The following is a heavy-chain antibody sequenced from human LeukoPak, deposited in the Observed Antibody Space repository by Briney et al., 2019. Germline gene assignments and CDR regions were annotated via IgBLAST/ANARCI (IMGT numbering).Heavy chain of an antibody. D-gene: IGHD1-26*01. CDR1: GFTFSSYA. CDR2: ISYDGSNK. V-gene: IGHV3-30-3*01. J-gene: IGHJ4*02. CDR3: ARETYSGSYFPTFDY. Sequence: PGRSLRLSCAASGFTFSSYAMHWVRQAPGKGLEWVAVISYDGSNKYYADSVKGRFTISRDNSKNTLYLQMNSLRAEDTAVYYCARETYSGSYFPTFDYWGQGTLVTVSS.